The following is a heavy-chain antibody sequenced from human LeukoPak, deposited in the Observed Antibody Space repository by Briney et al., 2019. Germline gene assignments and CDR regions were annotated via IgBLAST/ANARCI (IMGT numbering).Heavy chain of an antibody. V-gene: IGHV3-11*04. CDR1: GFTFSDYY. D-gene: IGHD2-15*01. CDR3: ARDLSLYCSGGSCYSLNY. CDR2: ISNSGTTT. J-gene: IGHJ4*02. Sequence: GGSLRLSCAASGFTFSDYYVNWIRQAPGKGLEWVSSISNSGTTTYYADSVKGRFTISRDNAKNSLYLQMNSLRAEDTAVYYCARDLSLYCSGGSCYSLNYWGQGTLVTVSS.